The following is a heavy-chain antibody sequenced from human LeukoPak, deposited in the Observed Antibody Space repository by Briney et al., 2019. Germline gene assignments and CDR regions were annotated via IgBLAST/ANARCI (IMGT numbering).Heavy chain of an antibody. CDR1: GLPFSGYW. CDR3: ASYYYGSGTSLGY. Sequence: PGGSLRLSCEVSGLPFSGYWVTWVRQAPGKGLEWVANINQDASEKYYVESVKGRFAISRDNAKNSLYLQMNSLRAEDTAVYYCASYYYGSGTSLGYWGQGTLVTVSS. D-gene: IGHD3-10*01. V-gene: IGHV3-7*01. J-gene: IGHJ4*02. CDR2: INQDASEK.